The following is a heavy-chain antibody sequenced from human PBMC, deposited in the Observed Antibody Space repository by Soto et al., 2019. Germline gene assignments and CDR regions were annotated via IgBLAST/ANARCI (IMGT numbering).Heavy chain of an antibody. J-gene: IGHJ4*02. CDR3: ARRFGYDFWSGYDY. D-gene: IGHD3-3*01. Sequence: GASVKVSCKASGYTFTGYYMHWVRQAPGQGLEWMRWINPNSGGTNYAQKFQGRVTMTRDTSISTAYMELSRLRSDDTAVYYCARRFGYDFWSGYDYWGQGTLVTVSS. CDR2: INPNSGGT. CDR1: GYTFTGYY. V-gene: IGHV1-2*02.